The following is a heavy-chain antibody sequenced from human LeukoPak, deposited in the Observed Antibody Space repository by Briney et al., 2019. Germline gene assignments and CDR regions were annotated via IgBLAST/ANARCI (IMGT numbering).Heavy chain of an antibody. CDR3: AREVSPYQVGAPAHYYYYYMDV. J-gene: IGHJ6*03. CDR1: GFTFDDYA. Sequence: GGSLRLSCAASGFTFDDYAMHWVRQAPGKGLEWVSLISWDGGSTYYADSVKGRFTISRDNSKNSLYLQMNSLRAEDTAVYYCAREVSPYQVGAPAHYYYYYMDVWDKGTTVTISS. V-gene: IGHV3-43D*03. CDR2: ISWDGGST. D-gene: IGHD1-26*01.